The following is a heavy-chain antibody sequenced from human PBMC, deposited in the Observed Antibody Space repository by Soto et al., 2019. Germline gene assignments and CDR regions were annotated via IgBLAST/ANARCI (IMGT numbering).Heavy chain of an antibody. D-gene: IGHD7-27*01. CDR2: ISYDGSNK. J-gene: IGHJ3*02. CDR3: AKDLGHGGRGAFDI. Sequence: QVQLVESGGGVVQPGRSLRLSCEASGFTFGSYGMTWVRQAPGKGLEWVAVISYDGSNKYYADSVKGRFTISRDNSKNTLYLQMNSLRAEDTAVYYCAKDLGHGGRGAFDIWGQGTMVTVSS. CDR1: GFTFGSYG. V-gene: IGHV3-30*18.